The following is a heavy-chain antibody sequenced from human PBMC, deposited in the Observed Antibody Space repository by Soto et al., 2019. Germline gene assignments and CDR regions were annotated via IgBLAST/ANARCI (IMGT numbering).Heavy chain of an antibody. CDR1: GGTFSSYT. J-gene: IGHJ4*02. Sequence: QVQLVQSGAEVKKPGSSVKVSCKASGGTFSSYTISWVRQAPGQGLEGMGRIIPILGIANDAQKFQGRVPITADKPTSTAYMELSRLRDADTAVYYCASAYTGHEECDYWCQGTLVTVSS. V-gene: IGHV1-69*02. D-gene: IGHD5-12*01. CDR2: IIPILGIA. CDR3: ASAYTGHEECDY.